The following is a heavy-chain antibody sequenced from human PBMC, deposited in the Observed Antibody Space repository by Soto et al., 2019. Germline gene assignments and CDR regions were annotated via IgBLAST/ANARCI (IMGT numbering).Heavy chain of an antibody. Sequence: QLQLQESGSGLVMPSQTLSLTCAVSGGSISSSAYSWSWIRQPPGKGLEWIGYIYHSGSTYYNPSLKSRVTISVDRSKNQFSLKLSSVTAADPAVYYCAKAGGLGTVAVDYWGQGTLVTVSS. CDR1: GGSISSSAYS. D-gene: IGHD6-19*01. V-gene: IGHV4-30-2*01. J-gene: IGHJ4*02. CDR3: AKAGGLGTVAVDY. CDR2: IYHSGST.